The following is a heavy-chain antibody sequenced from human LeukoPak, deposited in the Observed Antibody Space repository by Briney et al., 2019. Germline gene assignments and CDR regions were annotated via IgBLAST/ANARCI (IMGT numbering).Heavy chain of an antibody. J-gene: IGHJ3*02. CDR3: AKEYDSSGYWGHDAFDI. D-gene: IGHD3-22*01. CDR1: GFTFDDYA. Sequence: AGGSLRLSCGASGFTFDDYAMHWVRQAPGKGLEWVSGISWNSGSIGYADSVKGRFTISRDNAKNSLYLQMNSLRAEDTALYYCAKEYDSSGYWGHDAFDIWGQGTMVTVSS. CDR2: ISWNSGSI. V-gene: IGHV3-9*01.